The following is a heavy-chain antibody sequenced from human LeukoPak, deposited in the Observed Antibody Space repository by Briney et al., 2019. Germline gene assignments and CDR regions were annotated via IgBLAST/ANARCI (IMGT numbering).Heavy chain of an antibody. J-gene: IGHJ4*02. CDR3: ARGVHVGGWTPEESYYFDY. D-gene: IGHD6-19*01. CDR2: IIPIFGTA. CDR1: VGTFTIYA. Sequence: SVTVSCKASVGTFTIYAISWVRQAPGKGLEWMGGIIPIFGTANYAQKFQGRVTITADESTSTAYMELSSLRSEDTAVYYCARGVHVGGWTPEESYYFDYWGQGTLVTVSS. V-gene: IGHV1-69*13.